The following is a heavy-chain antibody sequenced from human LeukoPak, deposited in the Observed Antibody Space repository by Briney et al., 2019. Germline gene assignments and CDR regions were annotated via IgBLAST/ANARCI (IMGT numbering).Heavy chain of an antibody. CDR1: GFTSRSFG. J-gene: IGHJ4*02. D-gene: IGHD2-15*01. CDR2: IQFDGLNQ. Sequence: GGSLRLSCTTSGFTSRSFGMHWVRQAPGKGLEWVAFIQFDGLNQQYADSVKGRFTISRDDSKSTLHVQMNSLRPEDTAVYYCARNWYSAFDYWGQGILVTVSS. CDR3: ARNWYSAFDY. V-gene: IGHV3-30*02.